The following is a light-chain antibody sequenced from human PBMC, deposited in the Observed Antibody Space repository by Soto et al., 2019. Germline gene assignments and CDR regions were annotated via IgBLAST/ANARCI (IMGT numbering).Light chain of an antibody. V-gene: IGKV1-39*01. CDR2: ASS. Sequence: DIPMTQSPSSLSASVGDRVNITCRTSQSISIYLNWYQQIPGKAPKLLIYASSNLHTGVPSRFSGSASGTDFTLTISSLQPEDFATYYCQQTYSNPRTFGQGTKVEIK. CDR3: QQTYSNPRT. CDR1: QSISIY. J-gene: IGKJ1*01.